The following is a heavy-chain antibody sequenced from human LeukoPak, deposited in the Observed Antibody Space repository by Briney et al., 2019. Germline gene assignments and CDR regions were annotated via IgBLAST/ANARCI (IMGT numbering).Heavy chain of an antibody. V-gene: IGHV1-18*01. D-gene: IGHD4-17*01. CDR2: ISAYNGNT. CDR1: GYTFTSYG. Sequence: PRASVKVSCKASGYTFTSYGISWVRQAPGQGLEWMGWISAYNGNTNYAQKLQGRVTMTTDTSTSTAYMELRSLRSDDTAVYYCARGPSTTVTTFHYYYYYGMDVWGQGTTVTVSS. J-gene: IGHJ6*02. CDR3: ARGPSTTVTTFHYYYYYGMDV.